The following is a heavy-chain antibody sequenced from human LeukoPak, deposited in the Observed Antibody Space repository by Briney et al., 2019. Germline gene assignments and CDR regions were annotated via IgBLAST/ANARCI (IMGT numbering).Heavy chain of an antibody. D-gene: IGHD6-19*01. CDR1: GGSISSGGYY. Sequence: SETLSLTCTVSGGSISSGGYYWSWIRQHPGKGLEWIGYIYYSGSTNYNPSLKSRVTISVDTSKNQFSLKLSSVTAADTAVYYCARDRPSSGWFPSWFDPWGQGTLVTVSS. CDR3: ARDRPSSGWFPSWFDP. CDR2: IYYSGST. J-gene: IGHJ5*02. V-gene: IGHV4-61*08.